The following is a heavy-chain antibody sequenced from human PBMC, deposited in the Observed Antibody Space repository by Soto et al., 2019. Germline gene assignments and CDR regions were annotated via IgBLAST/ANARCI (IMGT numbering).Heavy chain of an antibody. Sequence: HPGGSLRLSCAASGFTFSSYGMHWVRQAPGKGLEWVAVIWYDGSNKYYADSVKGRFTISRDNSKNTLYLQMNSLRAEDTAVYYCARDCHCTNGVCYLGWFDPWGQGTLVTVS. V-gene: IGHV3-33*01. D-gene: IGHD2-8*01. CDR1: GFTFSSYG. CDR2: IWYDGSNK. CDR3: ARDCHCTNGVCYLGWFDP. J-gene: IGHJ5*02.